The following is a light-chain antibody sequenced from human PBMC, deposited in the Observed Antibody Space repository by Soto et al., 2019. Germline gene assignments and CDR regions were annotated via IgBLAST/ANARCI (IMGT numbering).Light chain of an antibody. J-gene: IGKJ1*01. V-gene: IGKV3-20*01. CDR3: QHYGNSPQT. CDR1: QSVNSNY. Sequence: EIVLTQSPATLSLSPGERATLSCRASQSVNSNYVAWYQHKPGQGPRLLFYGATHRATGIPDRISGSGSGTDFTLTISRLEPEDCAVYYCQHYGNSPQTFGQGTKVEIK. CDR2: GAT.